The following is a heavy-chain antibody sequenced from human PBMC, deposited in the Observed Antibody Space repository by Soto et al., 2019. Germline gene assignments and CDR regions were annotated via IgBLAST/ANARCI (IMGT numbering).Heavy chain of an antibody. Sequence: LSLTCTVSGGSMRSYYWTWIRQPAGKGLEWIGRIHSSGSTNHNPSLKSRVTMSVDTSRNQFSLELSSVTAADTAVYYCARGRPIDYWGQGTLVTVSS. CDR1: GGSMRSYY. CDR3: ARGRPIDY. V-gene: IGHV4-4*07. CDR2: IHSSGST. J-gene: IGHJ4*02.